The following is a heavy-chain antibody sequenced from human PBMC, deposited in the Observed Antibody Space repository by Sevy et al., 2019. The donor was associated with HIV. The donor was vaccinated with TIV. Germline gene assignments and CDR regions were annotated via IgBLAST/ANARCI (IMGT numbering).Heavy chain of an antibody. Sequence: GGSLRLSCEASGFIFSSHWMNWVRRAPGKGLEWVANINQHGSDKNYVASVEGRFSISRNNAKNSLYLQMKSLRVGDTAVYYCARGDYYDSGPLIDYRPLDHWGRGTLVTVSS. V-gene: IGHV3-7*01. D-gene: IGHD3-22*01. J-gene: IGHJ4*02. CDR3: ARGDYYDSGPLIDYRPLDH. CDR2: INQHGSDK. CDR1: GFIFSSHW.